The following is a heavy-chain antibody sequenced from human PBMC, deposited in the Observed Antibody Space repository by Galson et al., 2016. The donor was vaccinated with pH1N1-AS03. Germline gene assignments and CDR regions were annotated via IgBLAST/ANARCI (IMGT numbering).Heavy chain of an antibody. J-gene: IGHJ1*01. Sequence: SLRLSCAASGFTFNNFAMAWVRQCPGKGLEWVSGISGSGVTTYYADSVEGRFTLSRDNFKSTLHLQMSSLTVADTAIYFCVKGDNWDSPSMTFHYWGQGTLVTVSS. D-gene: IGHD5-24*01. CDR2: ISGSGVTT. V-gene: IGHV3-23*01. CDR3: VKGDNWDSPSMTFHY. CDR1: GFTFNNFA.